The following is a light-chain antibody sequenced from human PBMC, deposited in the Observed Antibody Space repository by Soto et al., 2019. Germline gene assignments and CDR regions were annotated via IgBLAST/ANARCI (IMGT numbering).Light chain of an antibody. J-gene: IGKJ5*01. CDR2: GAS. CDR1: QSFSSSY. V-gene: IGKV3-20*01. Sequence: ENGFTHSPCTLSFSPWYRATLSCSSSQSFSSSYLAWYQQKPGQAPRLLIYGASIRATGIPDRSSGSGSGTDFTLTISRLEPEDFAVYYCQQYHTSPITFGQGTRLEIK. CDR3: QQYHTSPIT.